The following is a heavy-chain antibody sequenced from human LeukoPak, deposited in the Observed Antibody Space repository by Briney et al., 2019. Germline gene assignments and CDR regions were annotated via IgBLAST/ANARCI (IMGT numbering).Heavy chain of an antibody. J-gene: IGHJ2*01. D-gene: IGHD3-16*01. CDR2: IYYTGIT. Sequence: PSETLSLTCTVSGGYISTYYWSWIRQSPGKGLEWIGYIYYTGITNYNPSLKSRVTISVDTPKNKFSLKLTSVTAADTAVYYCTRDREDHNLGVWYFDPWGRGTLVTVSS. CDR3: TRDREDHNLGVWYFDP. CDR1: GGYISTYY. V-gene: IGHV4-59*01.